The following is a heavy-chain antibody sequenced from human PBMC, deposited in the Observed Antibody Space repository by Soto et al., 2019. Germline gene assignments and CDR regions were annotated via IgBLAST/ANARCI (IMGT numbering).Heavy chain of an antibody. CDR2: ISSDGTTK. D-gene: IGHD3-3*01. J-gene: IGHJ6*01. CDR1: GFTFSSHV. Sequence: EGSLRLSCAASGFTFSSHVIYWVRQAPGKGLEWVALISSDGTTKYYADPVKGRFTISRDSSKNTVSLQMNSPRPEDTAVYYCAKARVPFLGNDYYHSMDVWGQGTTVTL. V-gene: IGHV3-30*18. CDR3: AKARVPFLGNDYYHSMDV.